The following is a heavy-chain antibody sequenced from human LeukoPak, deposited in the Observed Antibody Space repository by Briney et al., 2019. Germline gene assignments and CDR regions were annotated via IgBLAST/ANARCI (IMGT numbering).Heavy chain of an antibody. V-gene: IGHV1-3*01. CDR1: GYTFTSYA. CDR2: INAGNGNT. CDR3: ARGILRYFDFDY. Sequence: ASVKVSCKASGYTFTSYAMHWVRQAPGQRLEWMGWINAGNGNTKYSQKFQGRVTITRDPSASTVYMELSSLRSEDTAVYYCARGILRYFDFDYWGQGTLVTVSS. D-gene: IGHD3-9*01. J-gene: IGHJ4*02.